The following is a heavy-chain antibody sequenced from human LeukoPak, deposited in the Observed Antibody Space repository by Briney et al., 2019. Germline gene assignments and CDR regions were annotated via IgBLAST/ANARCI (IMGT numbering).Heavy chain of an antibody. V-gene: IGHV3-21*01. D-gene: IGHD3-10*01. CDR1: GFTFSSYS. CDR2: ISSSSSYI. Sequence: GGSLGLSCAASGFTFSSYSMNWVRQAPGKGLEWVSSISSSSSYIYYADSVKGRFTISRDNAKNSLYLQMNSLRAEDTAVYYCARDYTLRITMVREPSEDAFDIWGQGTMVTVSS. CDR3: ARDYTLRITMVREPSEDAFDI. J-gene: IGHJ3*02.